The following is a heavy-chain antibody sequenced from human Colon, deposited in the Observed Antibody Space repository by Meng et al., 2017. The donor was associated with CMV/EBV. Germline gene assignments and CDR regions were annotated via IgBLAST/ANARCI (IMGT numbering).Heavy chain of an antibody. CDR1: GFTFGGFG. D-gene: IGHD2-15*01. V-gene: IGHV3-43D*04. J-gene: IGHJ4*02. Sequence: GESLKISCAASGFTFGGFGMHWVRQAPGKGLEWVSVISWDGAYTYYEDSVKGRFTISRDNCKNTLYLQMSNLRPDDTALYFCTKGRHYDCSGNDYWGQGTLVTVSS. CDR3: TKGRHYDCSGNDY. CDR2: ISWDGAYT.